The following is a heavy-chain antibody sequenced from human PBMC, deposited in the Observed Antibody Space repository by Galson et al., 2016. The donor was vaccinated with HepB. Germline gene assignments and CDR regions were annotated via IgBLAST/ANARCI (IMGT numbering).Heavy chain of an antibody. D-gene: IGHD3-22*01. CDR2: IDPDDSRA. J-gene: IGHJ1*01. V-gene: IGHV5-10-1*01. Sequence: SGAEVKKPGESLKISCVGSGYSFTSYWITWVRQMPGKGLEWMGRIDPDDSRADYSPSFQGHVTFSVDTSIRTSYVHWLSLNTSDTAMYYCARQSVDRAQYWGQGTLVTVS. CDR1: GYSFTSYW. CDR3: ARQSVDRAQY.